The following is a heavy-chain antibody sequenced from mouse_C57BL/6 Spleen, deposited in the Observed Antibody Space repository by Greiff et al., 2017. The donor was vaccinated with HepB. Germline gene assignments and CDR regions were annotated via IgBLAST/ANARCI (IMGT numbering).Heavy chain of an antibody. CDR1: GYSFTSYY. V-gene: IGHV1-66*01. CDR2: IYPGSGNT. D-gene: IGHD1-1*01. Sequence: QVQLQQSGPELVKPGASVKISCKASGYSFTSYYIHWVKQRPGQGLEWIGWIYPGSGNTKYNEKFKGKTTLTADTSSSTAYMQLSSLTSEDSAVYYCARDGSSLFDYWGQGTTLTVSS. CDR3: ARDGSSLFDY. J-gene: IGHJ2*01.